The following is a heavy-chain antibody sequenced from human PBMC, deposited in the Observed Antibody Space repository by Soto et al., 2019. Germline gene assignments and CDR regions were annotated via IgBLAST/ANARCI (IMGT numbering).Heavy chain of an antibody. CDR3: ARVYPIAARFYPFDY. CDR2: INSDGSST. CDR1: GFPFSSYW. D-gene: IGHD6-6*01. Sequence: GGSLRLSCAASGFPFSSYWMHWVRQAPGKGLVWVSRINSDGSSTSYADSVKGRFTISRDNAKNTLYLQMNSLRAEDTAVYYCARVYPIAARFYPFDYWGQGTLVTVSS. J-gene: IGHJ4*02. V-gene: IGHV3-74*01.